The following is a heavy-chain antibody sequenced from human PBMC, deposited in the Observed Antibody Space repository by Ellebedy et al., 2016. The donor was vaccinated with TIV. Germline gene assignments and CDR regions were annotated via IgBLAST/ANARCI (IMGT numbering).Heavy chain of an antibody. Sequence: GSLRLSXAVSGDPITGSHWWSWVRQPPGRGLEWIGEIYHGVNSHYNPSLKSRVTMSIDESNNGFSLELTSVTAADTAVYYCARDLGSGVYPGHWGQGTLVTVSS. CDR1: GDPITGSHW. D-gene: IGHD6-13*01. V-gene: IGHV4-4*02. CDR2: IYHGVNS. J-gene: IGHJ4*02. CDR3: ARDLGSGVYPGH.